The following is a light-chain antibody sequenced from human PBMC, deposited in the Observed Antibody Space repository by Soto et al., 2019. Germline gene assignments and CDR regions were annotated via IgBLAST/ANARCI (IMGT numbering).Light chain of an antibody. Sequence: DIELTQSPDSLAVSPGESATISCKSSQSVSYSSNDRNFVAWYQQKAGQSPKLLLHWASIRESGVPDRFSGSASRTDFTLTISGVQAEDVAVYYCHQYYRSPWTFGQGTRVEIK. CDR2: WAS. CDR1: QSVSYSSNDRNF. V-gene: IGKV4-1*01. J-gene: IGKJ1*01. CDR3: HQYYRSPWT.